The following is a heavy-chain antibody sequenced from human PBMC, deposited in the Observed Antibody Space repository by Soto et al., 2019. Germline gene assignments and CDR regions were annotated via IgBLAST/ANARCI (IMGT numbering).Heavy chain of an antibody. CDR1: GFNFYNYA. D-gene: IGHD3-3*01. CDR2: ISGDGTRT. Sequence: PAGSLRLSCAASGFNFYNYAMTWVRQAPGKGLEWVSGISGDGTRTYYGDSVKGRFTISRDNSKNTVFLQMNSLRAEDTALYYCVKDLRPNRGWFGPWGQGTRVTVSS. J-gene: IGHJ5*02. V-gene: IGHV3-23*01. CDR3: VKDLRPNRGWFGP.